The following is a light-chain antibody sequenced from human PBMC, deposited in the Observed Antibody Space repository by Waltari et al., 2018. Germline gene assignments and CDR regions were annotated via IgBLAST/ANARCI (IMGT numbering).Light chain of an antibody. V-gene: IGKV3-15*01. CDR2: CAS. CDR3: QQYNNWPPFT. Sequence: ELVMTPSPATLSVSPGERATTACRSSHSVSSSLAWYQQKPGQAPRLLIYCASSRATSIPARFSGSGSGTEFTLTISSLQSEDVAVYYCQQYNNWPPFTFGPGTKVDIK. CDR1: HSVSSS. J-gene: IGKJ3*01.